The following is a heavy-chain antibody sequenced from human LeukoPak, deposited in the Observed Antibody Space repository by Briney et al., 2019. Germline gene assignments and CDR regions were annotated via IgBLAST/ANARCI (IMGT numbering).Heavy chain of an antibody. J-gene: IGHJ4*02. Sequence: ASVKVSCKASGYTFTGYYMHWVRQALGQGLEWMGWINPNSGDTNYAQRFQGRVTMTRDTSISTAYMELSRLRSDDTAVYYCARDSGRNGGSDYWGQGTLVTVSS. V-gene: IGHV1-2*02. CDR1: GYTFTGYY. CDR2: INPNSGDT. D-gene: IGHD6-25*01. CDR3: ARDSGRNGGSDY.